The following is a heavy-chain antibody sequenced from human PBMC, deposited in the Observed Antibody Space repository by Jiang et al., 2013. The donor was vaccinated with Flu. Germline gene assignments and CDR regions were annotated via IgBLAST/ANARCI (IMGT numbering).Heavy chain of an antibody. J-gene: IGHJ4*02. CDR2: INAGNGNT. D-gene: IGHD6-13*01. Sequence: SGAEVKKPGASVKVSCKASGYTFTSYAMHWVRQAPGQRLEWMGWINAGNGNTKYSQKFQGRVTITRDTSASTAYMELSSLRSEDTAVYYCARGFLMIAAAGTKHLDYWAREPWSPSPQ. CDR1: GYTFTSYA. V-gene: IGHV1-3*01. CDR3: ARGFLMIAAAGTKHLDY.